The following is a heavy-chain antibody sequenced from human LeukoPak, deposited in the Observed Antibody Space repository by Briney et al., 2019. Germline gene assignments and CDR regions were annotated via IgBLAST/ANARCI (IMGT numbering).Heavy chain of an antibody. J-gene: IGHJ4*02. CDR2: IYWNDDK. D-gene: IGHD3-3*01. V-gene: IGHV2-5*01. CDR3: AHLHTYYDFWSGYHYYFDY. CDR1: GFSLSTSGVG. Sequence: SGPTLVNPTQTLTLTCTFSGFSLSTSGVGVGWIRQPPGKALEWLALIYWNDDKRYSPSLKSRLTITKDTSKNQVVLTMTNMDPMDTATYYCAHLHTYYDFWSGYHYYFDYWGQGTLVTVSS.